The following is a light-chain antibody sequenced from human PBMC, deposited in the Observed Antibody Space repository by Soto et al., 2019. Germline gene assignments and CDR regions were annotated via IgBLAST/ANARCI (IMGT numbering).Light chain of an antibody. Sequence: TQSPATLSVSPGERATLSCRASQSVSNNYLAWYQQKPGQAPRLLIYGASNRATGIPDRFSGSGSGTDFTLTSSRLEHEDFAVYYWQQYGSSGTFGQGTKVDIK. V-gene: IGKV3-20*01. CDR1: QSVSNNY. J-gene: IGKJ1*01. CDR3: QQYGSSGT. CDR2: GAS.